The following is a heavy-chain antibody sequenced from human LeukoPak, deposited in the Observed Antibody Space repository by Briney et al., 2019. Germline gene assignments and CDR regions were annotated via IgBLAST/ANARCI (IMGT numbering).Heavy chain of an antibody. V-gene: IGHV3-23*01. D-gene: IGHD1-26*01. J-gene: IGHJ4*02. CDR1: GFTLSSFS. CDR2: ISGSGAST. CDR3: AKGRGSPYYFEY. Sequence: PGGSLRLSCAASGFTLSSFSMTWVRQAPGKGLEWVSAISGSGASTYYADSVKGRFTISRDNSKNTLYLQMNSLRAEDTAVYYCAKGRGSPYYFEYWGQGTLVTVSS.